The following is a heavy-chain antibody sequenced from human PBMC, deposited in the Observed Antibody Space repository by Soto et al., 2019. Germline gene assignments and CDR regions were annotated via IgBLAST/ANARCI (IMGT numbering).Heavy chain of an antibody. J-gene: IGHJ5*02. CDR1: GGSFSGYY. D-gene: IGHD6-6*01. V-gene: IGHV4-34*01. CDR3: ARDPFFGSSLSVNWFDP. Sequence: SETLSLTCGVYGGSFSGYYWSWIRQPPGKGLEWIGEIDHSGSTNYNPSLKSRVTISVDTSKNQFSLKLSSVTAADTAVYYCARDPFFGSSLSVNWFDPWGQGTLVTVSS. CDR2: IDHSGST.